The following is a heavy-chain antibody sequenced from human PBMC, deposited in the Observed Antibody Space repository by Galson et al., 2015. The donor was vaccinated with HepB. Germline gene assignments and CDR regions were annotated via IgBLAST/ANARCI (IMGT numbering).Heavy chain of an antibody. CDR2: INPSGGST. J-gene: IGHJ4*02. D-gene: IGHD3-3*01. CDR1: GYTFTSYY. Sequence: SVKVSCKASGYTFTSYYMHWVRQAPGQGLEWMGIINPSGGSTSYAQKFQGRVTMTRETSTSTVYMELSSLRSEDTAVYYCARGGPLPYYDFWSGYYNSVGSDYWGQGTLVTVSS. V-gene: IGHV1-46*01. CDR3: ARGGPLPYYDFWSGYYNSVGSDY.